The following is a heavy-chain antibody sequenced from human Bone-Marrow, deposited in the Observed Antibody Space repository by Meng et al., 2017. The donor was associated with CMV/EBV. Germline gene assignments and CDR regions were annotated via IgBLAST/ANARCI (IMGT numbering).Heavy chain of an antibody. CDR3: ASSAYDFWHGGYNGIVDYNGMDV. D-gene: IGHD3-3*01. Sequence: ASVKVSCKASGYIFTSYDINWVRQAPGQGLEWVGWVSVYKGDTKYAEKVEGRVTLTADTSASTVYMELSSLRSEDTAVYYCASSAYDFWHGGYNGIVDYNGMDVWGRGTTVTVSS. CDR1: GYIFTSYD. CDR2: VSVYKGDT. J-gene: IGHJ6*02. V-gene: IGHV1-18*01.